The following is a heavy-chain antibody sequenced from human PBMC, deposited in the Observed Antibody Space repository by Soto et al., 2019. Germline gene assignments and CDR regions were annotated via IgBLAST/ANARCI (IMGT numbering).Heavy chain of an antibody. Sequence: QVQLQESGPGLVKPSQTLSLTCTVSGGSISSGDYYWSWIRQPPGKGLEWIGYIYYSGSTYYNPSLTRRVTISVDTYKNQFSLKLSSVTAADTAVYYCASNIYGYICYDYWGQGTLVTVSS. CDR3: ASNIYGYICYDY. D-gene: IGHD5-18*01. V-gene: IGHV4-30-4*01. CDR1: GGSISSGDYY. J-gene: IGHJ4*02. CDR2: IYYSGST.